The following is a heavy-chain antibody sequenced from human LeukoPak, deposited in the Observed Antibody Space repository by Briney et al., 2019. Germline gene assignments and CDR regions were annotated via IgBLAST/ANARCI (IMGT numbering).Heavy chain of an antibody. J-gene: IGHJ6*02. CDR3: ARDDVVVPAAMVRSYYYCMDV. CDR2: ISSSSSYI. Sequence: GGSLRLSCAASGFTFSSYSMNWVRQAPGKGLEWVSSISSSSSYIYYADSVKGRFTISRDNAKNSLYLQMNSLRAEDTAVYYCARDDVVVPAAMVRSYYYCMDVWGQGTTVTVSS. CDR1: GFTFSSYS. D-gene: IGHD2-2*01. V-gene: IGHV3-21*01.